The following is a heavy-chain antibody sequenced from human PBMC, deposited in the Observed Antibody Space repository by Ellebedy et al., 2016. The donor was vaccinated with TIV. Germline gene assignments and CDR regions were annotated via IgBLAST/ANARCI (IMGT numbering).Heavy chain of an antibody. D-gene: IGHD3-22*01. CDR3: AKGSSSGFTYDRVGFEY. Sequence: GESLKISCAASGFTFSSFAMHWARQAPGKGLEWLSVISSDGSNTYHADSVKGRFTITRDNSKNTLYLQINRLRTEDTAVYFCAKGSSSGFTYDRVGFEYWGQGALVTVSS. CDR2: ISSDGSNT. V-gene: IGHV3-23*01. CDR1: GFTFSSFA. J-gene: IGHJ4*02.